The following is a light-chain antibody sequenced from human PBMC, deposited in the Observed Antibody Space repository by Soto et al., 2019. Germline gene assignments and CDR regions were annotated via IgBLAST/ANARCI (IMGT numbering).Light chain of an antibody. J-gene: IGKJ4*01. CDR3: QQNYITPPFT. V-gene: IGKV1-39*01. CDR2: GAS. CDR1: QTLFTY. Sequence: DIQMTQSPSTLSASVGDRVTISCRASQTLFTYLNWYQHKPGKAPNLLIYGASTLQTGVPSRFSASGSGTDFTLTIYNLQPEEFATYYCQQNYITPPFTFGGGTKVE.